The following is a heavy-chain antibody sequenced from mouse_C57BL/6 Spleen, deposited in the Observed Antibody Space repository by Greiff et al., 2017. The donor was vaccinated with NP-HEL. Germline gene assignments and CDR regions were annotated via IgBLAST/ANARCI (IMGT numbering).Heavy chain of an antibody. D-gene: IGHD1-1*01. J-gene: IGHJ2*01. CDR1: GYTFTDYY. Sequence: EVQLQQSGPELVKPGASVKISCKASGYTFTDYYMNWVKQSHGKSLEWIGDINPNNGGTSYNQKFKGKATLTVDKSSSTAYMELRILTSEDSAVYYCARSRFITTVGFDYWGQGTTLTVSS. CDR3: ARSRFITTVGFDY. V-gene: IGHV1-26*01. CDR2: INPNNGGT.